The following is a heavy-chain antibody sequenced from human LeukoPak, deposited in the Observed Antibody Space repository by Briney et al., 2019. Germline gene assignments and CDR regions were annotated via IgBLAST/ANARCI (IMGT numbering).Heavy chain of an antibody. V-gene: IGHV3-7*04. J-gene: IGHJ4*02. CDR3: AGGRWLQLGYFDY. CDR1: GFTFSSYW. Sequence: PGGSLRLSCAASGFTFSSYWMSWVRQAPGKGLEWVANIKQDGSEKYYVDSVKGRFTISRDNAKNSLYLQMNSLRAEDTAVYYCAGGRWLQLGYFDYWGQGTLATVSS. D-gene: IGHD5-24*01. CDR2: IKQDGSEK.